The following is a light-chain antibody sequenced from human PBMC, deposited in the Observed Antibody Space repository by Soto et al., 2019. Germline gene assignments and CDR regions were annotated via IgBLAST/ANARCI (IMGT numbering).Light chain of an antibody. CDR1: SSDVGSYNL. J-gene: IGLJ3*02. CDR2: EVS. V-gene: IGLV2-23*02. Sequence: QSALTQPASVSGSPGQSITISCTGTSSDVGSYNLVSWYQQHPGKAPKLMIYEVSKRPSGVSNRFSGSKSGNTASLTISGLQAEDEADYYCCPGVFGGGTKVTVL. CDR3: CPGV.